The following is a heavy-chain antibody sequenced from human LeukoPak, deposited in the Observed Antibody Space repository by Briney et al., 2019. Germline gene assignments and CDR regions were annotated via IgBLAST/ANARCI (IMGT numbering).Heavy chain of an antibody. CDR3: ARDPKGGYSYGWGAFDI. J-gene: IGHJ3*02. CDR1: GFTFSSYA. V-gene: IGHV3-30*04. D-gene: IGHD5-18*01. CDR2: ISYDGSNK. Sequence: GGSLRLSCAASGFTFSSYAMHWVRQAPGKGLEWVAVISYDGSNKYYADSVKGRFTISRDNSKNTLYLQLNSLRAEDTALYYCARDPKGGYSYGWGAFDIWGQGTMVTVSS.